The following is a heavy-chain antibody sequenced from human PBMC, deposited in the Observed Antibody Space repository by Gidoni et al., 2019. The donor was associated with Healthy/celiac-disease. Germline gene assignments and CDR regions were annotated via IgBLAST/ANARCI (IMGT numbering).Heavy chain of an antibody. Sequence: EKKKPGSSVKVSCKASGGTFSSYAISWVRQAPGQGLEWMGGIIPIFGTSNYAQKFQGRVTITADESTSTAYMELSSLRSEDTAVYYCARGPAITMVKSKYFDYWGQGTLVTVSS. CDR2: IIPIFGTS. J-gene: IGHJ4*02. D-gene: IGHD3-10*01. CDR1: GGTFSSYA. CDR3: ARGPAITMVKSKYFDY. V-gene: IGHV1-69*01.